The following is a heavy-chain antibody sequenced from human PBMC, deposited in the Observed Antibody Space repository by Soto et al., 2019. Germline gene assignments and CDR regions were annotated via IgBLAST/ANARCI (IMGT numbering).Heavy chain of an antibody. V-gene: IGHV1-18*01. J-gene: IGHJ5*02. D-gene: IGHD6-13*01. Sequence: QVQLVQSGAGVKKPGASVKVSCKASGYTFTSYGISWVRQAPGQGLEWMGWISAYNGNTNYAQKLQGRVTMTTDTSTSTAYMELRSLRSDDTAVYYCARTGSSWYSGGVGWFDPWGQGTLVTVSS. CDR3: ARTGSSWYSGGVGWFDP. CDR1: GYTFTSYG. CDR2: ISAYNGNT.